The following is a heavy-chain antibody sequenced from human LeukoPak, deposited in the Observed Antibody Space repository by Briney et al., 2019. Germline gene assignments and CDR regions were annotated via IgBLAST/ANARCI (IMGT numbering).Heavy chain of an antibody. CDR3: ARDLAAAGHYYYYMDV. CDR1: GGSISSYY. J-gene: IGHJ6*03. V-gene: IGHV4-59*01. CDR2: IYYSGST. Sequence: SETLSLTCTVSGGSISSYYWSWIRQPPGKGLEWIGYIYYSGSTNYNPSLKSRVTISVDTSKNQFSLKLSSVTAADTAVYYCARDLAAAGHYYYYMDVWGKGTTVTVSS. D-gene: IGHD6-13*01.